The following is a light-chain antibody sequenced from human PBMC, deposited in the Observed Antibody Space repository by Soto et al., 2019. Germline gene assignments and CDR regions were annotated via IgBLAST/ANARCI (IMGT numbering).Light chain of an antibody. CDR2: DAS. CDR1: QSISSW. V-gene: IGKV1-5*01. J-gene: IGKJ1*01. CDR3: QQYNSYSRT. Sequence: DIQMTQSPSTLSASVGDRVTITCRASQSISSWLAWYQQKPGKAPKLLIYDASSLESGVPSRFSGSGSGTEFTLTIGSLQPGDFATYYCQQYNSYSRTFGQGTKVDIK.